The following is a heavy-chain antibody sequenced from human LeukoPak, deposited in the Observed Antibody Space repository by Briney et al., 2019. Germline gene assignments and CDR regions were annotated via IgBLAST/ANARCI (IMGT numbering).Heavy chain of an antibody. CDR1: GFTFSSYA. V-gene: IGHV3-23*01. CDR2: ISGSGGST. Sequence: GGSLRLSCAASGFTFSSYAMSWVRQAPGKGLEWVSAISGSGGSTYYADSVKGRFTISRDNSKNTLYLQMNSLRAEDTAVYYCEKAQYYYDSSGDHDAFDIWGQGTMVTVSS. D-gene: IGHD3-22*01. J-gene: IGHJ3*02. CDR3: EKAQYYYDSSGDHDAFDI.